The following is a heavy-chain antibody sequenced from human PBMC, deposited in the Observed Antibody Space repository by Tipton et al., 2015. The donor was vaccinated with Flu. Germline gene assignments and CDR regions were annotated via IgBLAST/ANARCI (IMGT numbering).Heavy chain of an antibody. CDR3: ARIHCSGGSCPNYYFYGMDV. V-gene: IGHV4-38-2*01. CDR2: IYHSGST. CDR1: GYSISSGYY. J-gene: IGHJ6*02. Sequence: TLSLTCAVSGYSISSGYYWGWIRQPPGKGLEWIGSIYHSGSTYYNPSLKSRVTISVDTSKNQFSLKLSSVTAADTAVHYCARIHCSGGSCPNYYFYGMDVWGQGTTVTVSS. D-gene: IGHD2-15*01.